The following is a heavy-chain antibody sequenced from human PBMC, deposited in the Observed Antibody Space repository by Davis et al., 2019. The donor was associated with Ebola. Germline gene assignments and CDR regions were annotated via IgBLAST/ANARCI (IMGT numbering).Heavy chain of an antibody. Sequence: ASVKVSCKASGGTFSSYAISWVRQAPGQGLEWMGIINPSGGSTSYAQRFQGRVTMTRDTSTSTVYMELSSLRSEDTAVYYCARDVVAVDSSSWYLGGFDYWGQGTLVTVSS. CDR2: INPSGGST. V-gene: IGHV1-46*01. D-gene: IGHD6-13*01. J-gene: IGHJ4*02. CDR3: ARDVVAVDSSSWYLGGFDY. CDR1: GGTFSSYA.